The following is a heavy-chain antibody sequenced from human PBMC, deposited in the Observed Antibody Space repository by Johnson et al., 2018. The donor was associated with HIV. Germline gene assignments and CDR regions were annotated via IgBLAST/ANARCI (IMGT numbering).Heavy chain of an antibody. J-gene: IGHJ3*01. CDR3: TRDSYDRGGSAGEAAFDF. CDR1: GFTFADYA. D-gene: IGHD3-22*01. V-gene: IGHV3-49*03. Sequence: VQLVESGGGLVQPGRSLRLSCTASGFTFADYAMNWFRQAPGKGLEWVGFIRSKAYGGTTEYAASVKGRFTISRDDSKSIAYLQMNSLKTEDTGVYYCTRDSYDRGGSAGEAAFDFWGQGTMVTVSS. CDR2: IRSKAYGGTT.